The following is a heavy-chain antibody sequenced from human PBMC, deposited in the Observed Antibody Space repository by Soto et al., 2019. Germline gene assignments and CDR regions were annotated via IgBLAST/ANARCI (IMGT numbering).Heavy chain of an antibody. Sequence: GGSLSLSCAASGFTFSNAWMNWVRQAPGKGLEWVGRIKSKTDGGTTDYAAPVKGRFTISRDDSKNTLYLQMNSLKTEDTAVYYCTTDHELGIIAAAAHWGQGTLVTVSS. J-gene: IGHJ4*02. CDR1: GFTFSNAW. D-gene: IGHD6-13*01. CDR2: IKSKTDGGTT. V-gene: IGHV3-15*07. CDR3: TTDHELGIIAAAAH.